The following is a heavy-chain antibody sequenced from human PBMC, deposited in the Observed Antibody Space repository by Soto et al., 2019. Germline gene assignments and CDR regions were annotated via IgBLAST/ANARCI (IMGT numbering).Heavy chain of an antibody. CDR1: GFSFGGYG. CDR3: EKVSKGYTGYDLDY. CDR2: LSGSGSTT. D-gene: IGHD5-12*01. Sequence: EVQLLESGGDLVQPGGSLRLSCAASGFSFGGYGMSWVRQAPGKGLEWVSALSGSGSTTYYADSVRGRFIISRDNSRNTLFLQMNSLRAEDTAVYFCEKVSKGYTGYDLDYWGQGTVVTVSP. V-gene: IGHV3-23*01. J-gene: IGHJ4*02.